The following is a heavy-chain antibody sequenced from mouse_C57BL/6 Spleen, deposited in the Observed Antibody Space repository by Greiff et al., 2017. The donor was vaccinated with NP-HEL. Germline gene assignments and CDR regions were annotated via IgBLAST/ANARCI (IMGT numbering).Heavy chain of an antibody. CDR3: ARSEAYPVRGGFDY. Sequence: QVQLKESGAELVKPGASVKISCKASGYAFSSYWMNWVKQRPGKGLEWIGQIYPGDGDTNYNGKFKGKATLTADKSSSTAYMQLSSLTSEDSAVYFCARSEAYPVRGGFDYWGQGTTLTVSS. V-gene: IGHV1-80*01. J-gene: IGHJ2*01. D-gene: IGHD2-10*01. CDR2: IYPGDGDT. CDR1: GYAFSSYW.